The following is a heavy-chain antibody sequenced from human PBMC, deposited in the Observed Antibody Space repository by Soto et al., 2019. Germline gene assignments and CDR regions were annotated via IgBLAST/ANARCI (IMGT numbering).Heavy chain of an antibody. Sequence: GGSLRLSCVASGFTFDDYGMTWVRQVPGKGLEWVSGINWSGGTTHYADSVKGRFTISRDNAKNSLYLQMNSLRAEDTALYYCAKAPSCCDGSGSVAFDYWGQGTLVTVSS. CDR3: AKAPSCCDGSGSVAFDY. CDR1: GFTFDDYG. V-gene: IGHV3-20*04. J-gene: IGHJ4*02. D-gene: IGHD3-22*01. CDR2: INWSGGTT.